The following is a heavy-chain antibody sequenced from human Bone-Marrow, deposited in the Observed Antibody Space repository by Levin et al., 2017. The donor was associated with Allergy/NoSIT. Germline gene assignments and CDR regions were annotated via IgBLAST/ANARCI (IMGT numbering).Heavy chain of an antibody. V-gene: IGHV3-74*03. CDR2: INGDGRVT. CDR3: ARDQDDYGEPWFDS. CDR1: GFSFSDYW. J-gene: IGHJ5*01. Sequence: GGSLRLSCAASGFSFSDYWMHWVRQAPGKGLVWVARINGDGRVTSFADSVTGRFTISRDNANKTLFLQLNNLRAEDTAMYYCARDQDDYGEPWFDSWGQGTLVSVSS. D-gene: IGHD4/OR15-4a*01.